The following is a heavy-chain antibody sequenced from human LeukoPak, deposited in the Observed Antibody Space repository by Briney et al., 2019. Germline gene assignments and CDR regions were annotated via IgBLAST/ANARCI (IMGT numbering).Heavy chain of an antibody. D-gene: IGHD5-18*01. V-gene: IGHV3-21*01. CDR3: ARDNSSPGGYSYGYNYYYMDV. Sequence: GGSLRLSCAASGFTFSSYWMNWVRQAPGKGLEWVSSISSSSSYIYYADSVKGRFTISRDNAKNSLYLQMNSLRAEDTAVYYCARDNSSPGGYSYGYNYYYMDVWGKGTSVTVSS. CDR1: GFTFSSYW. CDR2: ISSSSSYI. J-gene: IGHJ6*03.